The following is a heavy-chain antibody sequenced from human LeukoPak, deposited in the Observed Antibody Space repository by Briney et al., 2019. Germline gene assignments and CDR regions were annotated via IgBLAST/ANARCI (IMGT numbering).Heavy chain of an antibody. CDR1: GGTFSSYA. Sequence: EASVTVSCKASGGTFSSYAISWVRQAPGQGLEWMGGIIPIFGTANYAQKFQGRVTITADESTSTAYMELSSLRSEDTAVYYCASLRTPPAGVDDYYYGMDVWGQGTTVTVSS. V-gene: IGHV1-69*13. CDR2: IIPIFGTA. D-gene: IGHD6-25*01. CDR3: ASLRTPPAGVDDYYYGMDV. J-gene: IGHJ6*02.